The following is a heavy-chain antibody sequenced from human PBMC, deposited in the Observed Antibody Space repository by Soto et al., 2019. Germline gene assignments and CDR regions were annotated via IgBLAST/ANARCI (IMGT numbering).Heavy chain of an antibody. J-gene: IGHJ1*01. D-gene: IGHD6-13*01. Sequence: QVQLVQSGAEVKKPGASVKVSCKASGYTFSNYGISWVRQAPGPGPEWMGWISGYNGNTKYAHSLQGRVTMTTDTSTSIAYMELRSLRSDDTAVYYCARGGSSWSAEYYQHWVQGTLVIVSS. CDR1: GYTFSNYG. CDR2: ISGYNGNT. V-gene: IGHV1-18*01. CDR3: ARGGSSWSAEYYQH.